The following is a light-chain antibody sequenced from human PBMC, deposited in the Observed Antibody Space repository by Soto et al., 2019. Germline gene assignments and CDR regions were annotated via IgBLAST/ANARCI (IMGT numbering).Light chain of an antibody. CDR2: RNN. CDR3: AAWDVSLRGPV. Sequence: QSVLTQPPSASGTPGQRVTISCSGSSSNIGSNYVYWYQQFPGTAPQLLIYRNNQRPSGVPDRFSGSKSGTSASLAISGLRSEDEADYYCAAWDVSLRGPVFGGGTQLAVL. J-gene: IGLJ7*01. V-gene: IGLV1-47*01. CDR1: SSNIGSNY.